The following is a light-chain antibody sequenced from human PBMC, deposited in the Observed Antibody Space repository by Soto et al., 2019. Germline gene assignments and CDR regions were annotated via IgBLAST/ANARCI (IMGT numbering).Light chain of an antibody. CDR1: QGISSY. J-gene: IGKJ1*01. Sequence: DIQLTQSPSFLSASVGDRVTITCRASQGISSYLAWYQQRPGKAPKLLMYRASTLQSGVPSRFSGRASGTTFTLTINNLQPEDFATYSCQQLNNFPRTFGQGTKVE. CDR3: QQLNNFPRT. CDR2: RAS. V-gene: IGKV1-9*01.